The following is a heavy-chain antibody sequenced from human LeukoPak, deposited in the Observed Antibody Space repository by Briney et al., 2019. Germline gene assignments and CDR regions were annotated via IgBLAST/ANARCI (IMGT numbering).Heavy chain of an antibody. J-gene: IGHJ4*02. V-gene: IGHV3-7*01. D-gene: IGHD3-3*01. CDR1: GLTFSNYW. Sequence: PGGSLRLSCAASGLTFSNYWMSGVRRAPGKGLEWVANIKQDGSETYYVDSVRGRFTISRDNAKKSLYLQMNSLRAEDTAVYYCARDFWGAYRVDYFDDWGQGTLVTVSS. CDR3: ARDFWGAYRVDYFDD. CDR2: IKQDGSET.